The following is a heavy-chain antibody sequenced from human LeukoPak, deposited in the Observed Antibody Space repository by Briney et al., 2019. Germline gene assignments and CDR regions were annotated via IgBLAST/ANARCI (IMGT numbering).Heavy chain of an antibody. CDR1: GFTFSRYG. CDR2: ISYDGSNK. J-gene: IGHJ6*03. Sequence: GGSLRLSCAASGFTFSRYGMHWVRQAPGKGLEWVAVISYDGSNKYYADSVKGRFTISRDNSKNTLYLQMNSLRAEDTAVYYCAKGYGPYYYSYMDVWGKGTTVTVSS. V-gene: IGHV3-30*18. D-gene: IGHD4-17*01. CDR3: AKGYGPYYYSYMDV.